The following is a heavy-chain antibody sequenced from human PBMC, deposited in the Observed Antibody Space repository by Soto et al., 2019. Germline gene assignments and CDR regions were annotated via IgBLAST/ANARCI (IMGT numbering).Heavy chain of an antibody. V-gene: IGHV4-39*01. J-gene: IGHJ6*03. CDR3: ASQGGYADYYYYMDV. D-gene: IGHD3-16*01. CDR1: GGSISSSSYY. CDR2: IYYSGST. Sequence: LSLTCTVSGGSISSSSYYWGWIRQPPGKGLEWIGSIYYSGSTYYNPSLKSRVTISVDTSKNQFSLKLSSVTAADTAVYYCASQGGYADYYYYMDVWGKGTTVTVSS.